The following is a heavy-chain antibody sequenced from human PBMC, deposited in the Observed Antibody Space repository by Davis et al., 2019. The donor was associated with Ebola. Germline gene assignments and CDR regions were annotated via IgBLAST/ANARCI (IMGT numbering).Heavy chain of an antibody. CDR1: GFTVSSNY. Sequence: GESLKISCAASGFTVSSNYMSWVRQAPGKGLEWVSRINSDGSSTSYADSVKGRFTISRDNAKNTLYLQMNSLRAEDTAVYYCSRVDGYTQVEYFQHWGQGTLVTVSS. J-gene: IGHJ1*01. V-gene: IGHV3-74*01. CDR2: INSDGSST. CDR3: SRVDGYTQVEYFQH. D-gene: IGHD5-24*01.